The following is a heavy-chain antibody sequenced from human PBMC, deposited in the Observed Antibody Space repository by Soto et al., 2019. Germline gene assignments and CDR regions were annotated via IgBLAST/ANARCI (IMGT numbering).Heavy chain of an antibody. CDR2: IYYSGST. J-gene: IGHJ4*02. D-gene: IGHD3-10*01. Sequence: SETPSLTCTVSGGSICSGDYYGSWIRQPPGKGLEWIGYIYYSGSTYYNPSLKSRVTISVDTSKNQFSLKLSSVTAADTAVYYCARANLHYGSGTTFDYWGQGTLVTVSS. CDR1: GGSICSGDYY. V-gene: IGHV4-30-4*02. CDR3: ARANLHYGSGTTFDY.